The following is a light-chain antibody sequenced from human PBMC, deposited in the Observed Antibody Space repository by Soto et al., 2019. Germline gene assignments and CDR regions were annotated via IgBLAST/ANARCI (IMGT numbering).Light chain of an antibody. CDR3: QQRSNWPPT. V-gene: IGKV3D-20*02. J-gene: IGKJ4*01. CDR1: QDVPSNY. CDR2: GAS. Sequence: EIVLTQSPVTLSLSPGERATLSCRASQDVPSNYLAWYHQKPGQAPRLLIYGASTRATGIPDRFSGSGSGTDFTLTISSLEPEDFAVYYCQQRSNWPPTFGGGTKVDIK.